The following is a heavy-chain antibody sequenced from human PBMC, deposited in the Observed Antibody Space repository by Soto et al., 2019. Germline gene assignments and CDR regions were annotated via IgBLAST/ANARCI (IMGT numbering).Heavy chain of an antibody. J-gene: IGHJ6*02. CDR2: IIPNFGTA. D-gene: IGHD3-3*01. CDR3: ERKTDFWSRYYYGMDV. CDR1: GGTLSSYA. Sequence: QVQLVQSGAEVKKPGYSVKVSCKACGGTLSSYASSWVRQAPGQGLEWMGGIIPNFGTANYAQKFQGRVTITADESTSTGYMGLSSLRSEDTAVYYCERKTDFWSRYYYGMDVWGQETTDTDSS. V-gene: IGHV1-69*01.